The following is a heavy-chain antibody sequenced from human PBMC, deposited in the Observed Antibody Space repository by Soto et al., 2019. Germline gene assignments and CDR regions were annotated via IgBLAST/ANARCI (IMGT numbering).Heavy chain of an antibody. J-gene: IGHJ5*02. CDR3: AHTKGYYDFWSGVWKKVIGFVP. CDR1: GFSLSSSGVG. V-gene: IGHV2-5*02. CDR2: IYWDDDK. Sequence: QITLKESGPTLEEPTQNLTLTRTFSGFSLSSSGVGVGWIRQPPGKALECLALIYWDDDKGYSPSLKSRLTITKDTSKNQVVLTMTNMDPVDTATYYCAHTKGYYDFWSGVWKKVIGFVPWGQGTVVTVSS. D-gene: IGHD3-3*01.